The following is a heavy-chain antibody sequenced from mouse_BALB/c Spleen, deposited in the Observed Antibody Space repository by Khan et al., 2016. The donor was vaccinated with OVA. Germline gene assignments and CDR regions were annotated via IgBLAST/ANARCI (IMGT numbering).Heavy chain of an antibody. CDR3: VIDGADHRNDDWFAY. V-gene: IGHV1-4*01. CDR1: GYTFTSYT. Sequence: QIQLVQSGAELARPGASVKMSCKASGYTFTSYTIHWIKKRPGQGLEWIGYINPSNGYTNYNQKFKDKATLTTDKSSTTAYLQLSSLTSDDSAVYDCVIDGADHRNDDWFAYWGQGTLVTGSA. D-gene: IGHD2-14*01. J-gene: IGHJ3*01. CDR2: INPSNGYT.